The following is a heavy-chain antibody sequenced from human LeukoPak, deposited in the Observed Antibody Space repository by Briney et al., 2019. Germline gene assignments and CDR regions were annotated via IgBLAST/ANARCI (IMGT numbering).Heavy chain of an antibody. Sequence: SETLSLTCAVYGGSFSGYYWSWIRQPPGKGLEWIGEINHSGSTNYNPSLKSRVTISVDTSKNQFSLKLSSVTAADTAVYYCARQGFLPAALYYMDVWGKGTTVTISS. CDR3: ARQGFLPAALYYMDV. V-gene: IGHV4-34*01. D-gene: IGHD2-2*01. J-gene: IGHJ6*03. CDR1: GGSFSGYY. CDR2: INHSGST.